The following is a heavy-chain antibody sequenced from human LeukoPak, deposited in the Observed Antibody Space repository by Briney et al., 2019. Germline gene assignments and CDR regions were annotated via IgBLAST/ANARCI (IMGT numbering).Heavy chain of an antibody. CDR2: ISGSGGST. D-gene: IGHD2-15*01. V-gene: IGHV3-23*01. CDR3: AKSLGYCSGGSCY. Sequence: GWALTLSCAASGFTFSSYAMSWVRQAPGKGLEWVSAISGSGGSTYYADSVKGRFTISRDNSKNTLYLQMNSLRAEDKAVYYGAKSLGYCSGGSCYWGQGTLVTVSS. CDR1: GFTFSSYA. J-gene: IGHJ4*02.